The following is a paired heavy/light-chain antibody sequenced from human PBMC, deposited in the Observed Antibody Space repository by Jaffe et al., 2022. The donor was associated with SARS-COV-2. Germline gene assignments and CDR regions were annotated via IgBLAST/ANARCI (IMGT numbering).Heavy chain of an antibody. CDR3: VKPGASTSWYVFDS. D-gene: IGHD6-13*01. V-gene: IGHV3-23*01. Sequence: EVQLLESGGGLVQPGGSLSLSCAASGFSFSSYVMSWVRQAPGRGLEWVSSTSGTGSSSYYADSVKGRFTISREYSSNTLFLQMNSLRAEDTAVYYCVKPGASTSWYVFDSWGQGTLVTVSS. CDR2: TSGTGSSS. J-gene: IGHJ4*02. CDR1: GFSFSSYV.
Light chain of an antibody. CDR2: AAS. V-gene: IGKV1-39*01. J-gene: IGKJ1*01. CDR1: QSVTKY. CDR3: QQTYITPPT. Sequence: IQMTQSPSSLSASVGDRVTITCRASQSVTKYLNWYQQTPGKAPNLLIYAASSLQSGVPSRFSGSGSGTDFTLTISSLQLEDFATYYCQQTYITPPTFGQGTKVEIK.